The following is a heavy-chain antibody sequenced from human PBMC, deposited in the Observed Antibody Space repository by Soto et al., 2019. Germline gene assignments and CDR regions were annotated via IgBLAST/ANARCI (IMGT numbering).Heavy chain of an antibody. CDR2: IYYSGST. J-gene: IGHJ6*02. V-gene: IGHV4-39*01. CDR3: VRQGFVVLPGVVEV. CDR1: GGSISSSSYY. D-gene: IGHD1-7*01. Sequence: SENLSLTCTVSGGSISSSSYYWGWIRQPPGKGLEWIGSIYYSGSTYYNPSLKSRVTISVDTSKSQFSLELTSVTATDTAVYYCVRQGFVVLPGVVEVWGQATTLTVPS.